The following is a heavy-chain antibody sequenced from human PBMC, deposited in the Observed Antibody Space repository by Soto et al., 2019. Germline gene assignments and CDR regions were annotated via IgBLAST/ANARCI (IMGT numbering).Heavy chain of an antibody. J-gene: IGHJ6*02. CDR3: ARGGSSPRSGMDV. CDR1: GGTFSSYA. D-gene: IGHD2-15*01. CDR2: IIPIFGTA. Sequence: EASVKVSCKASGGTFSSYAISWVRQAPGQGLEWMGGIIPIFGTANYAQKFQGRVTITADESTSTAYMELSSLRSEDTAVCYCARGGSSPRSGMDVWGQGTTVTVSS. V-gene: IGHV1-69*13.